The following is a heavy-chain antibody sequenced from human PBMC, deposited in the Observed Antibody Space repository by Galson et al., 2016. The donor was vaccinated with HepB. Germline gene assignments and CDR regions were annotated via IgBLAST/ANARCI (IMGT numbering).Heavy chain of an antibody. V-gene: IGHV3-33*01. CDR2: MWFDGSND. Sequence: SLRLSCAASGFSLRSYGMHWVRQAPGKGLESVAVMWFDGSNDHYAASVKGRFTISRDISKSTVYLQMDRLRVGDTAVYYCARAGMGTHRRYYGMDVWGQGTTVTVSS. CDR1: GFSLRSYG. CDR3: ARAGMGTHRRYYGMDV. J-gene: IGHJ6*02. D-gene: IGHD3-16*01.